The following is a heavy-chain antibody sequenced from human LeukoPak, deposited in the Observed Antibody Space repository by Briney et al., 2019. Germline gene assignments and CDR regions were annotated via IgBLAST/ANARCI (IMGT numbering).Heavy chain of an antibody. J-gene: IGHJ4*02. V-gene: IGHV3-74*01. Sequence: QPGGSLRLSYAASGFTFRSYWMLWFRQAPGKGLVWVSHINSDGSSTTYADSVKGRFTISRDNAKNTLYLQMNTLRVEDTAVYYCANFGGNCPFRGQGTLVTVSS. CDR3: ANFGGNCPF. D-gene: IGHD2-21*02. CDR2: INSDGSST. CDR1: GFTFRSYW.